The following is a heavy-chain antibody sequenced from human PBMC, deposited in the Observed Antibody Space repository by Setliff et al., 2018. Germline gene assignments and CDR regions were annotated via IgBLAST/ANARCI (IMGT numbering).Heavy chain of an antibody. CDR1: GGYIRSFH. J-gene: IGHJ2*01. CDR3: ARGGGGSGSNWYFDL. CDR2: IYSSGST. D-gene: IGHD3-22*01. V-gene: IGHV4-59*01. Sequence: SETLSLTCTVSGGYIRSFHWSWIRQSPGKGLEWIGYIYSSGSTNYNPSLKSRVTISVDTSKNQFSLKLSSVTAADTAVYYCARGGGGSGSNWYFDLWGRGTLVTVSS.